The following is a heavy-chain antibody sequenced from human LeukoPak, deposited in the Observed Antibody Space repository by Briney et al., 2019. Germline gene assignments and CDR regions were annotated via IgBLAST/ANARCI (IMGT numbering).Heavy chain of an antibody. Sequence: ASVKVSCKASGGTFSSSAISWVRQAPGQGLEWMGGIIPIFGTANYAQKFQGRVTITTDESTSTAYMELSSLRSEDTAVYYCASLTLKHSSSWSKFDYWGQGTLVTVSS. CDR2: IIPIFGTA. CDR1: GGTFSSSA. CDR3: ASLTLKHSSSWSKFDY. D-gene: IGHD6-13*01. V-gene: IGHV1-69*05. J-gene: IGHJ4*02.